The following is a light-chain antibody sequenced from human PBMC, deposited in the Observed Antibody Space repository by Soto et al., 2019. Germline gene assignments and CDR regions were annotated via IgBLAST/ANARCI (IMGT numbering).Light chain of an antibody. J-gene: IGLJ2*01. V-gene: IGLV2-18*02. Sequence: QSALTQPPSVSGSPGQSVTISCTGTSSDTGAYYRVSWYQKHPGTATKLMIYDVFNRPSGVPDRFSGSKSGNTASLTISGLQVEDEADYYCYSYTTSSRHQVIFGGGTKLTVL. CDR3: YSYTTSSRHQVI. CDR2: DVF. CDR1: SSDTGAYYR.